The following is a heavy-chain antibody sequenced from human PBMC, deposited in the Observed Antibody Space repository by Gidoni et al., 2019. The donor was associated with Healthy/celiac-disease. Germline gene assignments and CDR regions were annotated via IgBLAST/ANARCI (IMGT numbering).Heavy chain of an antibody. D-gene: IGHD6-13*01. CDR2: IIPILCIA. CDR3: ASGKAGAAAWRGDYYYGMDV. V-gene: IGHV1-69*04. CDR1: GGTFISYA. Sequence: QVQLVQPGAEVTKPGSSVQLSCKASGGTFISYAISWVRQDPGQGLEWMGRIIPILCIANYAQKFQGRVTITADKSTSTAYMELSSLRSEDTAVYYCASGKAGAAAWRGDYYYGMDVWGQGTTVTVSS. J-gene: IGHJ6*02.